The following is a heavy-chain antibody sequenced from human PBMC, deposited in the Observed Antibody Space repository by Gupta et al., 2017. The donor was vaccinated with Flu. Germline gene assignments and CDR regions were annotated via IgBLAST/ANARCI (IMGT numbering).Heavy chain of an antibody. V-gene: IGHV3-30-3*01. Sequence: QVQLVESGGGVVQPGRSLRLSCAASGFTFSSYAMHWVRQAPGKGLEWVAVISYDGSNKYYADSVKGRFTISRDNSKNTLYLQMNSLRAEDTAVYYCARAEYSSSNFDYWGQGTLVTVSS. CDR3: ARAEYSSSNFDY. J-gene: IGHJ4*02. D-gene: IGHD6-6*01. CDR2: ISYDGSNK. CDR1: GFTFSSYA.